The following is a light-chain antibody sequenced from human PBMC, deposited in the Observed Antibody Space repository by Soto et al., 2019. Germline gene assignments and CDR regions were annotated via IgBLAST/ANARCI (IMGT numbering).Light chain of an antibody. CDR3: QQYNNWPYT. CDR1: QSVSSN. CDR2: GAS. V-gene: IGKV3-15*01. J-gene: IGKJ2*01. Sequence: EIVMTQSPATLSVSAGERATLSCRASQSVSSNLAWYQQKPGQAPRLLIYGASTRDTGIPARFSGSGSGTEFTLTNSSLQSEDCAVYYCQQYNNWPYTFGQGTKLEIK.